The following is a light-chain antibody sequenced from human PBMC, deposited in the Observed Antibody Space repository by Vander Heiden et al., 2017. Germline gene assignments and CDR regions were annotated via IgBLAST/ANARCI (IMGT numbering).Light chain of an antibody. CDR2: DDS. J-gene: IGLJ3*02. CDR1: NIGNKI. V-gene: IGLV3-21*02. CDR3: QVWDSSSDHWV. Sequence: SEFLTQPPSVPVAPGQTARITCEGNNIGNKIVHWYQQKAGQAPGLVVYDDSDRPSEIPERFSGSNSGNTATLTISRVEAGDESDYYCQVWDSSSDHWVFGGGTKLTVL.